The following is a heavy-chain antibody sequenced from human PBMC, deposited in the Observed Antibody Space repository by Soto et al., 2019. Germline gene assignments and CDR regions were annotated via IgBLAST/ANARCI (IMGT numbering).Heavy chain of an antibody. J-gene: IGHJ6*02. CDR3: TRDGDGRMTTNPYYYYGMDV. CDR1: GGSISGYY. CDR2: VYYSGGA. Sequence: PSETLSLTCTVSGGSISGYYWSWIRQPPGKGLEWIGNVYYSGGAKYNPSVKRRVSIPVDTSKNQFSLNLSSVTAADTAVYYCTRDGDGRMTTNPYYYYGMDVWGPGITVTVS. D-gene: IGHD2-21*02. V-gene: IGHV4-59*01.